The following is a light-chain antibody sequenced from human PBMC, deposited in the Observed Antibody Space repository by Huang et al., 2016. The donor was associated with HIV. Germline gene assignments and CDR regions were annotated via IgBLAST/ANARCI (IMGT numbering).Light chain of an antibody. J-gene: IGKJ5*01. CDR2: GAS. CDR1: QSVSSN. Sequence: ERVMTQSPATLSMSPGERATLSCRASQSVSSNLAWYQQKPGQAPRLLIYGASTSATVIPARFSGSGSGTEFTLTISSLQSEDSAVYYCQQYNKWPPVTFGQGTRLEIK. CDR3: QQYNKWPPVT. V-gene: IGKV3-15*01.